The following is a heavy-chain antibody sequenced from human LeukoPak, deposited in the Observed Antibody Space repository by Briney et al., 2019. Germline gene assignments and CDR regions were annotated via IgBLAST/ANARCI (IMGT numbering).Heavy chain of an antibody. CDR3: ARALTTSWYYFDY. V-gene: IGHV3-48*03. CDR1: GFAFISYE. J-gene: IGHJ4*02. D-gene: IGHD2-2*01. Sequence: GGSLRLSCAASGFAFISYEMNWVRQAPGKGLEWVSYISSSGTTIHYADSVKGRFTISRDNAKNSLYLQMNSLRAEDTAVYYCARALTTSWYYFDYWGQGTLVTVSS. CDR2: ISSSGTTI.